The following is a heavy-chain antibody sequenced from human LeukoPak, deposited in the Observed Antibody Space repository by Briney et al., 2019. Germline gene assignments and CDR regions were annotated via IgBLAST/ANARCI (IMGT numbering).Heavy chain of an antibody. D-gene: IGHD1-26*01. CDR3: ARPSGSYYWQYGMDV. Sequence: SETLSLTCTVSGGSISSSSYYWGWIRQPPGKGLEWIGSIYYSGSTYYNPSLKSRVTISVDTSKNQFSLQLTSVTAADTAVYYCARPSGSYYWQYGMDVWGQGTTVTVSS. V-gene: IGHV4-39*07. CDR1: GGSISSSSYY. CDR2: IYYSGST. J-gene: IGHJ6*02.